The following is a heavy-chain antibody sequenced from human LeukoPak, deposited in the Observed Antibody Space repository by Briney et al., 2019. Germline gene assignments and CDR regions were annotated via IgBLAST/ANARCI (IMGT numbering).Heavy chain of an antibody. CDR1: GSAQSNLC. CDR2: IKQDGSEK. D-gene: IGHD1-1*01. V-gene: IGHV3-7*01. Sequence: GGSMSPSSVLSGSAQSNLCTRCVRQAPGKGLEWVANIKQDGSEKYYVDSVTGRFTISRDNARNSPYKLVYGLRAEDTAVYYPALRCTTARGYHADDRWSQGTMVTVSS. CDR3: ALRCTTARGYHADDR. J-gene: IGHJ3*02.